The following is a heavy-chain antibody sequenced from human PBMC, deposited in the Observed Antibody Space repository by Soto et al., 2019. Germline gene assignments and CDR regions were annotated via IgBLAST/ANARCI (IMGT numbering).Heavy chain of an antibody. Sequence: EVQLLESGGDLVQPWGSLRLSCEASGLTFRSYAMSWVRQAPGKGLGGISSIMGRGVYTDYADSVKGRFTISRDNSKNTLHLQMNSLRAEGTAVYYCAEDSDILVGVATIAPKAFASWGQGTMVTVSS. CDR1: GLTFRSYA. D-gene: IGHD2-15*01. CDR3: AEDSDILVGVATIAPKAFAS. CDR2: IMGRGVYT. J-gene: IGHJ3*01. V-gene: IGHV3-23*01.